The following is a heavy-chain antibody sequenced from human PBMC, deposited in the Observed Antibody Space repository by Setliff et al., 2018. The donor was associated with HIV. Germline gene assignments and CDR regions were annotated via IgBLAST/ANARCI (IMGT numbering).Heavy chain of an antibody. CDR3: ARGYCTNGFCQSSDY. D-gene: IGHD2-8*01. CDR2: ISAYSGNT. J-gene: IGHJ4*02. CDR1: GYTFTNYG. V-gene: IGHV1-18*01. Sequence: ASVKVSCKASGYTFTNYGITWVRQAPGQGLEWMGWISAYSGNTNYAQKLLGRVTMTTDTSTSTAYMELRSLRSDDTAVYYCARGYCTNGFCQSSDYWGQGTLVTVS.